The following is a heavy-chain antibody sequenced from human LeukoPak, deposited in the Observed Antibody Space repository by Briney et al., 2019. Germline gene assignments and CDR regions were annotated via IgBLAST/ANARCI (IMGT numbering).Heavy chain of an antibody. D-gene: IGHD5-18*01. CDR3: ARGLSGYSYGPVKYYYYYYMDV. CDR2: IIPIFGTA. V-gene: IGHV1-69*13. CDR1: GGTFSSYA. J-gene: IGHJ6*03. Sequence: HEASVKVSCKASGGTFSSYAISWVRQAPGQGLEWMGGIIPIFGTANYAQKFQGRVTITADESTSAAYMELSSLRSEDTAVYYCARGLSGYSYGPVKYYYYYYMDVWGKGTTVTISS.